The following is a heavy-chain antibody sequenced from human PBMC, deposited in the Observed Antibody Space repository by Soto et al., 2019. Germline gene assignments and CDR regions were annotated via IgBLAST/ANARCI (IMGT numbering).Heavy chain of an antibody. CDR2: ISSNGGTI. CDR3: VKAVVAANFDY. J-gene: IGHJ4*02. D-gene: IGHD2-15*01. V-gene: IGHV3-64D*06. CDR1: GFTFSGYI. Sequence: GGSLRLSCAASGFTFSGYIMNWVRQAPGKGLEYLSSISSNGGTIYYADSVKGRFTISRDNSKNTLYLQMSSLRAEDTAVYYCVKAVVAANFDYWGQGTLVTVSS.